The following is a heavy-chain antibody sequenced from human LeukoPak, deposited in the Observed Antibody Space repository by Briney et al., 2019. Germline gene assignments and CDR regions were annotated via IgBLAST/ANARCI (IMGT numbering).Heavy chain of an antibody. V-gene: IGHV3-21*01. D-gene: IGHD6-19*01. Sequence: GGSLRLSCAASGFTFSSYSMNWVRQAPGKGLEWVSSISSSSSYIYYADSVKGRFTISRDNAKNSLYLQMNSLRAEGTAVYYCARDLEYSSGWYGGDIDYWGQGTLVTVSS. CDR2: ISSSSSYI. CDR3: ARDLEYSSGWYGGDIDY. CDR1: GFTFSSYS. J-gene: IGHJ4*02.